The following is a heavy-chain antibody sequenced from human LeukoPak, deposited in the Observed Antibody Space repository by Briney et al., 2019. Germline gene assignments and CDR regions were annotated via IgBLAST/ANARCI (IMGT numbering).Heavy chain of an antibody. CDR1: GGSISSGSYY. J-gene: IGHJ4*02. V-gene: IGHV4-61*02. Sequence: PSQTLSLTCTVSGGSISSGSYYWSWIRQPAGKGLEWIGRIYTSGSTNYNPSLKSRVTISVDTSKNQFSLKLSSVTAADTAVYYCARAQDYGDYYYFDYWGQGTLVTVSS. CDR2: IYTSGST. CDR3: ARAQDYGDYYYFDY. D-gene: IGHD4-17*01.